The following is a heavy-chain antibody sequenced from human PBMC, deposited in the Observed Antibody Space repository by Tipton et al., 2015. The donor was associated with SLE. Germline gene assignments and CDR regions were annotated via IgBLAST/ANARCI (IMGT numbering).Heavy chain of an antibody. D-gene: IGHD6-19*01. Sequence: SLRLSCAASGFTFSSYGMHWVRQAPGKGLEWVAVIRYDGSNKYYADSVKGRFTISRDNSKNTLYLQMNSLRAEDTAVYYCAKPPQWLVGGNWFDPWGQGTLVTVSS. J-gene: IGHJ5*02. CDR1: GFTFSSYG. V-gene: IGHV3-30*02. CDR3: AKPPQWLVGGNWFDP. CDR2: IRYDGSNK.